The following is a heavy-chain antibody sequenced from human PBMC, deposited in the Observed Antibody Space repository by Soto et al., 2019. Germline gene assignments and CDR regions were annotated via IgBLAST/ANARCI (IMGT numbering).Heavy chain of an antibody. Sequence: GASVKVSCKASGYTFTSYDINWVRQATGQGLEWMGWMNPNSGNTGYAQKFQGRVTMTRNTSISTAYMELSSLRSEDTAVYYCARIPSIAARRRGNWFDPCGQRTLVTISS. J-gene: IGHJ5*02. CDR1: GYTFTSYD. V-gene: IGHV1-8*01. D-gene: IGHD6-6*01. CDR3: ARIPSIAARRRGNWFDP. CDR2: MNPNSGNT.